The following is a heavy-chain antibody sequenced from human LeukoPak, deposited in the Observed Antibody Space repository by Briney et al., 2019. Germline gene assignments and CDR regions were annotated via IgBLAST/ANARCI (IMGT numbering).Heavy chain of an antibody. CDR2: INPNSGGT. Sequence: ASVKVSCKASGYTFTCYYMHWVRQSPGQGLEWMGWINPNSGGTNYAQKFQGRVTMTRDTSISTAYMELSRLRSDDTAVYYCARSRDIVVVVAANPGDFDYGGQGTLVTVSS. J-gene: IGHJ4*02. V-gene: IGHV1-2*02. CDR1: GYTFTCYY. D-gene: IGHD2-15*01. CDR3: ARSRDIVVVVAANPGDFDY.